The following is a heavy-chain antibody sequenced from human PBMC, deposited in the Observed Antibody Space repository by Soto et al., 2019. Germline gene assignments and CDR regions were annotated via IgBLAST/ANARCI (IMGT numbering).Heavy chain of an antibody. CDR2: ISFDGSNK. CDR3: ARDGAHDAFDI. J-gene: IGHJ3*02. CDR1: GLTFSTHA. D-gene: IGHD3-16*01. V-gene: IGHV3-30-3*01. Sequence: QVQPVESGGGVVQPGRSLRLSCAASGLTFSTHAIHWVRQAPGKGLEWVAVISFDGSNKYYADSVKGRFTISRDNSKNTLYLQMNSLRAEDTAVYYCARDGAHDAFDIWGQGTMVTVSS.